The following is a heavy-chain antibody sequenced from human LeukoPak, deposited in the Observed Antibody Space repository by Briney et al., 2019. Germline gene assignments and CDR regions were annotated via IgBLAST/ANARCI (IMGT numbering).Heavy chain of an antibody. D-gene: IGHD3-9*01. J-gene: IGHJ6*02. Sequence: SETLSLTCTVSGGSISSYYWSWIRQPPGKGLEWIGYIYYSGSTNYNPSLKSRVTISVDTSKNQFSLKLSSVTAADTAVYYCARGLRYFDWSSIAGYYGMDVWGQGTTVTVSS. V-gene: IGHV4-59*01. CDR1: GGSISSYY. CDR3: ARGLRYFDWSSIAGYYGMDV. CDR2: IYYSGST.